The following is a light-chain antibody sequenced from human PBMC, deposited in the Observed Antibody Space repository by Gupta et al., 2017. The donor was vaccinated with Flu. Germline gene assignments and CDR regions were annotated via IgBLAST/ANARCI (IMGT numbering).Light chain of an antibody. Sequence: PSTLSASVGDRVTITCRASQSIDSWLSWYQKQPGRAPKSLIYKASSLETGVPSRFSGSGSGTEVSPTISSLQPDEFATYYCQQYSITTLTFGRGTKVEIK. J-gene: IGKJ4*01. CDR2: KAS. V-gene: IGKV1-5*03. CDR1: QSIDSW. CDR3: QQYSITTLT.